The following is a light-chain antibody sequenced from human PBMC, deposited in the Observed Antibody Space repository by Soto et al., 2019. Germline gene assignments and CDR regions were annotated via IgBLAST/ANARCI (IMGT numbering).Light chain of an antibody. Sequence: EIVMTQSPATLSVSPGERATLSCRASQSVGSNLAWYQQKAGRAPRLLIYDASTRATGIPVRFSGRGSGTEFTLTISSLQSEDFAGYYCQQYSDWPLVGAGTKVDIK. CDR3: QQYSDWPL. CDR2: DAS. V-gene: IGKV3-15*01. CDR1: QSVGSN. J-gene: IGKJ3*01.